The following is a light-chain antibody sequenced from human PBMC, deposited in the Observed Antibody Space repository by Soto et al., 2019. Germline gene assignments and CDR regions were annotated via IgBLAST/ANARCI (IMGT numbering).Light chain of an antibody. CDR1: SSDVGGYNY. J-gene: IGLJ2*01. CDR3: SSYAGSHNLGV. CDR2: EVS. Sequence: QSALTQPPSASGSPGQSVTIPCTGTSSDVGGYNYVSWYQQHPGKAPKLMIYEVSKRPSGVPDRFSGSKSGNTASLTVSGLQAEDEADYYCSSYAGSHNLGVFGGGTKLTVL. V-gene: IGLV2-8*01.